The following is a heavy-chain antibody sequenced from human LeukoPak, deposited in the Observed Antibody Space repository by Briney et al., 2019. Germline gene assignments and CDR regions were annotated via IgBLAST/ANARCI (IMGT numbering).Heavy chain of an antibody. D-gene: IGHD1-26*01. J-gene: IGHJ6*02. CDR2: VSYSGSS. CDR1: GGSVDNSAYH. Sequence: PSETLSLTCTVSGGSVDNSAYHWGWIRQPPGKGLEWIASVSYSGSSSYNASLKSRVTISVDTSKNQFSLKLSSVTAADTAVYYCARSPGWESRCPDVWGQGTTVTVSS. CDR3: ARSPGWESRCPDV. V-gene: IGHV4-39*07.